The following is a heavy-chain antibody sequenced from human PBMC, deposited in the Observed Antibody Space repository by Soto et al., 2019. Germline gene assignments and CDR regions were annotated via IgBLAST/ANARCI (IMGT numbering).Heavy chain of an antibody. CDR2: ISGSGGST. D-gene: IGHD6-13*01. CDR1: GFPFSSNA. V-gene: IGHV3-23*01. J-gene: IGHJ4*02. CDR3: AKGRWYSSSYPDYFDY. Sequence: GGSLRLPCASSGFPFSSNAMSWVRKAPGKGLEWVSAISGSGGSTYYADSVKGRFTISRDNSKNTLYLQMTRLRDEDTAVYYCAKGRWYSSSYPDYFDYWGQGNLVTVSS.